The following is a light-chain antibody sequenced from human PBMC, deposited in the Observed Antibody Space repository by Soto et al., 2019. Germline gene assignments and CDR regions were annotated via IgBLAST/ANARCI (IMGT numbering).Light chain of an antibody. CDR2: KAS. J-gene: IGKJ1*01. CDR3: QQYNSFPTSYPWT. V-gene: IGKV1-5*03. Sequence: DIQMTQSPSTLSASVGDRVTITCRASQSISSWLAWYQQKPGKAPKLLIYKASSLESGVPSRFSGSGSGTEFTLTISSLQPDDFATYYCQQYNSFPTSYPWTFGQGTKVEIK. CDR1: QSISSW.